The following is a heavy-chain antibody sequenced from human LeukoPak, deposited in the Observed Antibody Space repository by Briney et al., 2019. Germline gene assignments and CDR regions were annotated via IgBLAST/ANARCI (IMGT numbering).Heavy chain of an antibody. CDR2: ISYDGSNK. J-gene: IGHJ5*02. CDR1: GFTFSSYG. CDR3: AKVEDTGPFDP. Sequence: GRSLRLSCAASGFTFSSYGMHWVRQAPGKGLEWVVVISYDGSNKYYADSVKGRFTISRDNSKNTLYLQMNSLRTEDTAVYYCAKVEDTGPFDPWGQGTLVTVSS. D-gene: IGHD5-18*01. V-gene: IGHV3-30*18.